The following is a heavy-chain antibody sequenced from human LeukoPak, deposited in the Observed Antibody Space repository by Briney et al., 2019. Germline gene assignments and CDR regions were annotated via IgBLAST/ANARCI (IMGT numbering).Heavy chain of an antibody. CDR1: GGSISSGGYY. V-gene: IGHV4-31*03. CDR3: AREAGRYGGYGKSACSDH. CDR2: IYYSGST. J-gene: IGHJ4*02. Sequence: PSQTLSLTCTVSGGSISSGGYYWSWIRQHPGKGLEWIGYIYYSGSTYYNPSLKSRVTISVDTSKNQFSLKLSSVTAADTAVYYCAREAGRYGGYGKSACSDHWGQGTLVTVSS. D-gene: IGHD5-12*01.